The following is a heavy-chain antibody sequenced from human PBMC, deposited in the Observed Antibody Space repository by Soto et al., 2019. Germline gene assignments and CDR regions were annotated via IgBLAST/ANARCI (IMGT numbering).Heavy chain of an antibody. J-gene: IGHJ4*02. Sequence: SVKVSCKASAGTFPHYALSWVRQAPGQGLEWIGGIIPVLATTTYAQKFQGRVSIIADESTNTVYMELSSLRSEDTAVYYCARDENGDYDYWGQGTLVTVSS. CDR1: AGTFPHYA. D-gene: IGHD4-17*01. CDR3: ARDENGDYDY. CDR2: IIPVLATT. V-gene: IGHV1-69*13.